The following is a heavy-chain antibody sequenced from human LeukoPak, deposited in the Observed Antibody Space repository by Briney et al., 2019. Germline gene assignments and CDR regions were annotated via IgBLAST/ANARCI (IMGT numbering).Heavy chain of an antibody. Sequence: ASVEVSCKVSGYTLTELSMHWVRQAPGKGLEWMGGFDPEDGETIYAQKFQGRVTMTEDTSTDTAYMELSSLRSEDTAVYYCARRRQEIIGGELILNWFDPWGQGTLVTVSS. V-gene: IGHV1-24*01. J-gene: IGHJ5*02. CDR1: GYTLTELS. CDR3: ARRRQEIIGGELILNWFDP. CDR2: FDPEDGET. D-gene: IGHD1-7*01.